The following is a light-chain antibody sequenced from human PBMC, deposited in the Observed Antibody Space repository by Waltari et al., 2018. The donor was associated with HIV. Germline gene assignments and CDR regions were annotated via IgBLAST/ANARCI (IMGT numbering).Light chain of an antibody. CDR1: SSDIGRYS. CDR2: DTY. V-gene: IGLV1-51*01. J-gene: IGLJ3*02. CDR3: ATWDNSLSIGV. Sequence: QSVLTQPPSVSAAPGQKVTISCSGSSSDIGRYSVSCDQQFPETAPRRLIFDTYKRPSGIPDRFSASKSGTSATLDITGLQTGDEADYYCATWDNSLSIGVFGGGTKLTVL.